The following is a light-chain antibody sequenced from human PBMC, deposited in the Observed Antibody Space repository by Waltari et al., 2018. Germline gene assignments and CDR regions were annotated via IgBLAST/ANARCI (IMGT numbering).Light chain of an antibody. V-gene: IGLV2-14*03. CDR1: SSDVGRYNF. J-gene: IGLJ1*01. Sequence: QSALTQPASVSGSPGQSITISCTGTSSDVGRYNFVSWYQQHPGKAPKLIIYDVTKLPSGVSNRFSGSKSGNTASLTVSGLQAEDEADYFCSSFRDGSTCVFGPGTEVTVL. CDR3: SSFRDGSTCV. CDR2: DVT.